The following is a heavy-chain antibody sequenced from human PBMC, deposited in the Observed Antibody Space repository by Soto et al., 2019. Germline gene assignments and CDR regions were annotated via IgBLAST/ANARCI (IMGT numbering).Heavy chain of an antibody. CDR2: ISTGSNTI. CDR1: GFSLGSYS. V-gene: IGHV3-48*01. D-gene: IGHD2-8*01. Sequence: EVQLVESGGDLVQPGGSLRLSCEASGFSLGSYSMNWVRQAPGEGLEWISYISTGSNTIYYADSVKGRFTVSRDNARSSLFLQMNGLRAEDTAISYCARARCDCTIYSCYYSDQWGQGTLVTVSS. J-gene: IGHJ4*02. CDR3: ARARCDCTIYSCYYSDQ.